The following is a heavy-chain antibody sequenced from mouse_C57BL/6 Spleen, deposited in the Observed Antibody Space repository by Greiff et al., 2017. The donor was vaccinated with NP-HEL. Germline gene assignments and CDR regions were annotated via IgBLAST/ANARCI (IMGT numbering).Heavy chain of an antibody. V-gene: IGHV1-50*01. Sequence: QVQLQQPGAELVKPGASVKLSCKASGYTFTSYWMQWVKQRPGQGLEWIGEIDPSDSYTNYNQKFKGKATLTVDTSSSTAYMQLSSLTSEDSAVYYCARGTLLRFAYWGQGTLVTVSA. CDR2: IDPSDSYT. J-gene: IGHJ3*01. CDR1: GYTFTSYW. CDR3: ARGTLLRFAY. D-gene: IGHD1-1*01.